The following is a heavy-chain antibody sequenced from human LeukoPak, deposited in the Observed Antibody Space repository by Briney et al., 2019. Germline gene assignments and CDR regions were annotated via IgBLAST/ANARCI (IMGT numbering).Heavy chain of an antibody. V-gene: IGHV3-23*01. D-gene: IGHD6-13*01. CDR2: ISGSGGGT. CDR1: RFTFSSYG. CDR3: AKEGGLRSSWSFDF. Sequence: PGGSLRLSCAASRFTFSSYGMSWVRQAPGKGLEWVSGISGSGGGTYYADSAKGRFTISRDNSKNTLYLQMNSLRVEDTAVYYCAKEGGLRSSWSFDFWGQGILVIVSS. J-gene: IGHJ4*02.